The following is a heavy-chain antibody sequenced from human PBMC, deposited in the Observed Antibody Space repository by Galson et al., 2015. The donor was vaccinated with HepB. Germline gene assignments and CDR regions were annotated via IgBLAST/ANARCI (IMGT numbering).Heavy chain of an antibody. CDR3: ARDRREYQLPSHPGDY. V-gene: IGHV3-33*08. CDR2: IWYDGSNK. CDR1: GFTFSSYG. D-gene: IGHD2-2*01. Sequence: SLRLSCAASGFTFSSYGMHWVRQAPGKGLEWVAVIWYDGSNKYYADSVKGRFTISRDNSKNTLYLQMNSLRAEDTAVYYCARDRREYQLPSHPGDYWGQGTLVTVSS. J-gene: IGHJ4*02.